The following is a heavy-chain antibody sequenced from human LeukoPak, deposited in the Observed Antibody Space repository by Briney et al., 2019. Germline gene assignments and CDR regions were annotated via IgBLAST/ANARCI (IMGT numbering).Heavy chain of an antibody. CDR1: GFTLNSYW. J-gene: IGHJ6*02. CDR2: INSDGTSL. V-gene: IGHV3-74*03. Sequence: GGSLRLSCAASGFTLNSYWMNWVRQAPGKGLVWVSRINSDGTSLTYADSVKGRFTVSRDNAKNTLYLQMNSLRAEDTAVYYCTRDLRMDYYYVDYYYYGMDVWGQGTTVTVSS. D-gene: IGHD3-10*02. CDR3: TRDLRMDYYYVDYYYYGMDV.